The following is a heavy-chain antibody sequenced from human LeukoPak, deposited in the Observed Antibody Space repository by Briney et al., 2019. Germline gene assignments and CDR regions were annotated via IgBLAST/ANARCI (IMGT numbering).Heavy chain of an antibody. Sequence: PGGSLRLSCAASGFTFSSYEMNWVRQAPGKGLEWVSSISGSSTTIYYADSVRGRFTISRDNAKNSLYLQMNSLRDEDTAVYYCARARGFDIWGQGTMVTVSS. CDR1: GFTFSSYE. J-gene: IGHJ3*02. CDR2: ISGSSTTI. CDR3: ARARGFDI. V-gene: IGHV3-48*02. D-gene: IGHD3-10*01.